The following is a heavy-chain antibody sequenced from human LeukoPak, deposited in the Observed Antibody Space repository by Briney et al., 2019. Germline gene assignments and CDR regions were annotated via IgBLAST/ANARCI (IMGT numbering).Heavy chain of an antibody. J-gene: IGHJ4*02. CDR1: GFTVYNFT. D-gene: IGHD3-3*01. V-gene: IGHV3-23*01. CDR2: ITGGGGST. CDR3: AKDGRSGAPFDR. Sequence: GGSLRLSCVASGFTVYNFTMSWVRQAPGKGLEWVSLITGGGGSTDYADSVKGRFTISRDNSKNTLYLQMNSLRVEDTATYYCAKDGRSGAPFDRWGQGTVLTVSS.